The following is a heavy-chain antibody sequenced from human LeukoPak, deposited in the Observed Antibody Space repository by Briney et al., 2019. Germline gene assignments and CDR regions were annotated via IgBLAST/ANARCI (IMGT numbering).Heavy chain of an antibody. D-gene: IGHD6-13*01. Sequence: SETLSLTCAVYGGSFSGYYWSWIRQPPGKGLEWIGEINHSGSTNYNPSLKSRVTISVDTSKNQFSLKLSSVTAADTAVYYCASFQGRWVDYWGQGTLVTVSS. V-gene: IGHV4-34*09. J-gene: IGHJ4*02. CDR3: ASFQGRWVDY. CDR1: GGSFSGYY. CDR2: INHSGST.